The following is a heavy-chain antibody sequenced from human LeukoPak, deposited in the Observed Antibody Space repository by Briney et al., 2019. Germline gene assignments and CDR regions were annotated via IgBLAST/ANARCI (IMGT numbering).Heavy chain of an antibody. Sequence: PGGSLRLSCAASGFTFSSYAMSGVRQAPGEGLEWGSTVSGSNGNTHYADSVKGRFTISRDNSKNTLYLQMNSLRAEDTAVYYCVRESPVAAVGRSWFDPWGQGTLVTVSS. CDR2: VSGSNGNT. V-gene: IGHV3-23*01. D-gene: IGHD6-13*01. J-gene: IGHJ5*02. CDR3: VRESPVAAVGRSWFDP. CDR1: GFTFSSYA.